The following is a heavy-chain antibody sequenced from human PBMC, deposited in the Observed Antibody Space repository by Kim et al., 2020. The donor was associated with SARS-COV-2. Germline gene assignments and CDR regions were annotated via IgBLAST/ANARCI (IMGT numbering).Heavy chain of an antibody. V-gene: IGHV3-64*02. D-gene: IGHD2-21*02. J-gene: IGHJ1*01. Sequence: DSVKGRFTVSRDNSKSTLYLQMGSLTTEDMGVYYCAGANCRGDDCYRYFEHWGQGTLVTVSS. CDR3: AGANCRGDDCYRYFEH.